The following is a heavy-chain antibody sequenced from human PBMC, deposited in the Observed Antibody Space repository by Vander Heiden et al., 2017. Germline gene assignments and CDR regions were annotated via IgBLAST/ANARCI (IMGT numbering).Heavy chain of an antibody. V-gene: IGHV4-34*01. CDR1: GASFSGYY. J-gene: IGHJ4*02. CDR2: INKSGSI. CDR3: ARQQSNWWPPGY. Sequence: QVQLQQCGPGLLQPSDTLSLTCPVYGASFSGYYWSWIRQPSGNGLEWIGEINKSGSINDNPALKSRVTISVETSKNQFSRKLRSVTAADTAVYYCARQQSNWWPPGYWGQGTLVTVSS. D-gene: IGHD2-15*01.